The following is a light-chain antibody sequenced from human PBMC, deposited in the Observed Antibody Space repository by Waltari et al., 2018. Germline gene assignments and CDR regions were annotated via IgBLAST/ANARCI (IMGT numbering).Light chain of an antibody. CDR1: TIGRKE. Sequence: SYALTQPLSVSVALGQTARIPCGGNTIGRKEVHWYQQKPGQAPVLVNRPSGIRERFSRSNSGNTATLTISRAQAGDEADYYCQVYDSNTWVFGGGTKLTVL. CDR3: QVYDSNTWV. V-gene: IGLV3-9*01. J-gene: IGLJ3*02.